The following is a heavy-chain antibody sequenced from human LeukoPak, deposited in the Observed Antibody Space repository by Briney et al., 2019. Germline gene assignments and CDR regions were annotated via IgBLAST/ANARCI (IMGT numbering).Heavy chain of an antibody. CDR2: FHNSGTS. CDR1: GDSISSVGYY. V-gene: IGHV4-61*08. D-gene: IGHD3-16*01. J-gene: IGHJ4*02. Sequence: KPSQTLSLTCTVSGDSISSVGYYWSWIRQPPGKGLEWIGYFHNSGTSTYNPSLKSRVTISADTSKNQFSLKLNSLTTADTAVYYCTRGAGWLIDYWGQGILVTVSS. CDR3: TRGAGWLIDY.